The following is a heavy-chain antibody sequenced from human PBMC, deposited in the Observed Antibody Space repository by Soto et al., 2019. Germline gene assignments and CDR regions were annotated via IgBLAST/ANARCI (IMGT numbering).Heavy chain of an antibody. CDR1: GDSINSGAYY. Sequence: QVQLQESGPRLVKPSQTLTLTCTVSGDSINSGAYYWCWMRQHPGKDLELVAFLYFRGTPRYNPSLEGRITMSDDTSENQFSLKLDSLTAADTAVYYCAGWAIGGSFDIWGRGTMVTVSS. D-gene: IGHD6-19*01. CDR2: LYFRGTP. CDR3: AGWAIGGSFDI. J-gene: IGHJ3*02. V-gene: IGHV4-31*03.